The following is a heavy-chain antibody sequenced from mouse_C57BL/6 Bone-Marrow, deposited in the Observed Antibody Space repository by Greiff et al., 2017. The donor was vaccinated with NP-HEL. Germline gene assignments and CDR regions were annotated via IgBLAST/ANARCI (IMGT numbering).Heavy chain of an antibody. CDR1: GYTFTDYN. D-gene: IGHD1-1*01. Sequence: EVMLVESGPELVKPGASVKMSCKASGYTFTDYNMHWVKQSHGKSLEWIGYINPNNGGTSYNQKFKGKATLTVNKSSSTAYMELRSLTSEDSAVYYCAPITTVGDYWGQGTTLTVSS. CDR3: APITTVGDY. V-gene: IGHV1-22*01. CDR2: INPNNGGT. J-gene: IGHJ2*01.